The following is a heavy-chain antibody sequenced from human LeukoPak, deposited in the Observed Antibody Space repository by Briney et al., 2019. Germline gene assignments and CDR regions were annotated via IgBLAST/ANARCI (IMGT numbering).Heavy chain of an antibody. D-gene: IGHD4-17*01. Sequence: SVNLSCEASGGTFRSYAISWVRHAPGQGREWMGGIIPIFGTANYAQKFQGRVTITADESTSTAYMELRSLRSEDTAVYYCARGPYVDYDRDYYYYGMDVWGKGTTVTVPS. V-gene: IGHV1-69*13. CDR3: ARGPYVDYDRDYYYYGMDV. J-gene: IGHJ6*04. CDR2: IIPIFGTA. CDR1: GGTFRSYA.